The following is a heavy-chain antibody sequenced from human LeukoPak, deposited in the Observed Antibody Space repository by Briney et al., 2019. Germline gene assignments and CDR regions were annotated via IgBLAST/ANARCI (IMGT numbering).Heavy chain of an antibody. CDR3: ASLRGYYYDSSGYYRY. V-gene: IGHV3-7*01. D-gene: IGHD3-22*01. CDR2: IKQDGSEK. CDR1: GFTFSSYS. Sequence: GGSLRLSCAASGFTFSSYSMNWVRQAPGKGLEWVANIKQDGSEKYYVDSVKGRFTISRDNAKNSLYLQMNSLRAEDTAVYYCASLRGYYYDSSGYYRYWGQGTLVTVSS. J-gene: IGHJ4*02.